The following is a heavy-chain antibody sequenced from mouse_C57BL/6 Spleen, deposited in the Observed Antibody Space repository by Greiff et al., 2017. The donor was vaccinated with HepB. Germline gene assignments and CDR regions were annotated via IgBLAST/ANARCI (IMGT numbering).Heavy chain of an antibody. J-gene: IGHJ3*01. V-gene: IGHV5-4*01. CDR3: ARDAGDYLFAY. Sequence: EVQLVESGGGLVKPGGSLKLSCAASGFTFSSYAMSWVRQTPEKRLEWVATISDGGSYTYYPDNVKGRFTISRDNAKNNLYLQMSHLKSEDTAMYYCARDAGDYLFAYWGQGTLVTVSA. CDR2: ISDGGSYT. CDR1: GFTFSSYA. D-gene: IGHD1-1*01.